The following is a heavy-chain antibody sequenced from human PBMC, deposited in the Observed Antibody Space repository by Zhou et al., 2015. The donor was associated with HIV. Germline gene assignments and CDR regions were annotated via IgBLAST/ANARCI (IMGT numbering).Heavy chain of an antibody. Sequence: QVQLVQSGAEVKRPGSSVKVSCQVSGGMFSSYAISWVRQAPGQGLEWMGGIILISKTSTYAQKFRHGVTITSDNSAGTAYMELSSLRSEDTAVYYCARNIPNSSGWYGYFDYWAREPWSPSPQ. CDR3: ARNIPNSSGWYGYFDY. J-gene: IGHJ4*02. V-gene: IGHV1-69*06. CDR1: GGMFSSYA. CDR2: IILISKTS. D-gene: IGHD6-19*01.